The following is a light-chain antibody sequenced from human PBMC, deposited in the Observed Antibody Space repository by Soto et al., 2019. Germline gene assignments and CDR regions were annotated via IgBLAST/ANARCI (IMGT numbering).Light chain of an antibody. Sequence: QSVLTQDASLSGSPGQSITISCTGTSSDVGGYNYVSWYQQHPGKAPKLMIYDVFTRPSGISNRFSSSKSGNTASLTISALQAEDEADYYCTSWTSTSTYVFGSGTKSPS. CDR2: DVF. J-gene: IGLJ1*01. CDR1: SSDVGGYNY. CDR3: TSWTSTSTYV. V-gene: IGLV2-14*01.